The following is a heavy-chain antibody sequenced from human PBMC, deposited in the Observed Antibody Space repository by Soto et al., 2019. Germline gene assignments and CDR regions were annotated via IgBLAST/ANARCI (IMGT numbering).Heavy chain of an antibody. CDR1: GGSISSSNW. J-gene: IGHJ4*02. D-gene: IGHD2-2*03. CDR2: IYHSGST. V-gene: IGHV4-4*02. Sequence: SETLSLTCAVSGGSISSSNWWSWVRQPPGKGLEWIGEIYHSGSTNYNPSLKSRVTISVDKSKNQFSLKLSSVTTADTAVYFCAREGNLGRWIQPLDSWGQGTLVTVSS. CDR3: AREGNLGRWIQPLDS.